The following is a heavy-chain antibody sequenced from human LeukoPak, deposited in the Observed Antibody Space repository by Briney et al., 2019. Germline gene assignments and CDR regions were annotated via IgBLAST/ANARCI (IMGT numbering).Heavy chain of an antibody. D-gene: IGHD5-18*01. CDR1: GFTFSSYA. V-gene: IGHV3-23*01. Sequence: GGSLRLSCEGSGFTFSSYAMSWVRQAQGKGLEGVSSNSGSGGSRYYGDSVKGRFTVFRDNSRNTLYLQMNSLRAEDTAVYYCARDELSDTNGHSYGTNFDHWGQGTLVTVSS. J-gene: IGHJ4*02. CDR2: NSGSGGSR. CDR3: ARDELSDTNGHSYGTNFDH.